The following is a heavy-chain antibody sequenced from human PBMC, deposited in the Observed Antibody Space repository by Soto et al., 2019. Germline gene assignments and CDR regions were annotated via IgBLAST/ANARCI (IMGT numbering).Heavy chain of an antibody. Sequence: QVQLVESGGALVKPGGSLRLSCAASGFTSWDYDMSWIRQAPGKGLEWVAVMYYDGSDEYYADSVKGRFTISRDNSKNTLYLQMNGLRAEDTAIYYCAKDYSSTSYGINYWGQGTLVSVSS. J-gene: IGHJ4*02. CDR2: MYYDGSDE. V-gene: IGHV3-30*18. D-gene: IGHD6-19*01. CDR1: GFTSWDYD. CDR3: AKDYSSTSYGINY.